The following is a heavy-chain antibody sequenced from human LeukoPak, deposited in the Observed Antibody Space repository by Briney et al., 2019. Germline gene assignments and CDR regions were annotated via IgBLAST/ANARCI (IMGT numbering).Heavy chain of an antibody. CDR1: GGSISSGGYF. CDR2: IYHAGST. Sequence: SETLSLTCTVSGGSISSGGYFWSWIRQHPGKGLEWIAHIYHAGSTHDNPSLRGRVAVSLDTSANQFSLRLSSVTAADTAVYFCARATHYSASTGGPYMDVWGQGTTVTVSS. J-gene: IGHJ6*03. V-gene: IGHV4-31*03. CDR3: ARATHYSASTGGPYMDV. D-gene: IGHD3-22*01.